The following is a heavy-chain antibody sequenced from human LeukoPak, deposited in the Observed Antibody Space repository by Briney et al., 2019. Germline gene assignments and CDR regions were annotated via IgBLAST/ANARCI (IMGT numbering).Heavy chain of an antibody. CDR3: ARTVAGPSNWFDP. CDR1: GFTVSSKY. D-gene: IGHD6-19*01. Sequence: GGSLRLSCAASGFTVSSKYMSWVRQAPGKGLEWVANIKQDGSEKYYVDSVKGRFTISRDNAKNSLYLQMNSLRAEDTAVYYCARTVAGPSNWFDPWGQGTLVTVSS. V-gene: IGHV3-7*05. CDR2: IKQDGSEK. J-gene: IGHJ5*02.